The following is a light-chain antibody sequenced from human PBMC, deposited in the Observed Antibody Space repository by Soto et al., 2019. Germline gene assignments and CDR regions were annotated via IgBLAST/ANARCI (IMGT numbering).Light chain of an antibody. CDR1: SSNIGAGYD. V-gene: IGLV1-40*01. CDR2: GNS. J-gene: IGLJ1*01. Sequence: SVLTQPPSVSGAPGQTVTISCTGSSSNIGAGYDVQWYQQVPGTAPKVLISGNSNRPSGVPDRVSGSKSGTSASLAITGLQAEDEADYYCQSYDRTLSAYVFGSGTKLTVL. CDR3: QSYDRTLSAYV.